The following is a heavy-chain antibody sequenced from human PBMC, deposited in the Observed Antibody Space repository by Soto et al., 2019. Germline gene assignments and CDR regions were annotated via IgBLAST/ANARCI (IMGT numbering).Heavy chain of an antibody. Sequence: HPGGSLRLSCAASGFSFSSYAMSWVRQAPGKGLEWVSAISGSGGSTYYADSVKGRFTISRDNSKNTLYLQMNSLGAEDTAVYYCAKTATIDWGYYFDYWGQGTLVTVSS. D-gene: IGHD5-12*01. CDR1: GFSFSSYA. CDR2: ISGSGGST. V-gene: IGHV3-23*01. J-gene: IGHJ4*02. CDR3: AKTATIDWGYYFDY.